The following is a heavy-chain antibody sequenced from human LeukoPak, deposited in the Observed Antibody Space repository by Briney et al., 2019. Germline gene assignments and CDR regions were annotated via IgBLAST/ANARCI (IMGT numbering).Heavy chain of an antibody. CDR1: GFTFSSYA. V-gene: IGHV3-23*01. Sequence: GGSLTLSCAASGFTFSSYAMTWVRQAPGKGLEWVSGISSSGSNTYYADSVKGRFTISRDNSKNTLSLQMNSLRVEDTAVYYCAKVPSGWLRPSDYWGQGTLVTVSS. D-gene: IGHD6-19*01. J-gene: IGHJ4*02. CDR2: ISSSGSNT. CDR3: AKVPSGWLRPSDY.